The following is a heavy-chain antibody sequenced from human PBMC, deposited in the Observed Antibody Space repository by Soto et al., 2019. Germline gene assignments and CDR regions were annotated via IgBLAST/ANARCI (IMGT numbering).Heavy chain of an antibody. CDR2: ISGSGGYT. CDR1: GSTLSNYA. J-gene: IGHJ3*02. D-gene: IGHD3-22*01. CDR3: AKRDYYDSSGYYLNAFDI. Sequence: PGGSLRLSCAASGSTLSNYAMSWVRQAPGKGLEWVSGISGSGGYTYYADSVKGRFTISRDNSKNTLYLQMNSLRAEDTAVYYCAKRDYYDSSGYYLNAFDIWGQGTMVTVSS. V-gene: IGHV3-23*01.